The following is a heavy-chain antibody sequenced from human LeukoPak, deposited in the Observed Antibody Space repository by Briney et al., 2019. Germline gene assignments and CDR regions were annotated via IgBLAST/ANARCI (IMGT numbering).Heavy chain of an antibody. J-gene: IGHJ6*02. CDR2: MYPSGRT. CDR3: ARAGRGLVVPDV. V-gene: IGHV4-30-2*01. CDR1: GGSISSGGYS. D-gene: IGHD2-2*01. Sequence: SETLSLTCAVSGGSISSGGYSWSWIRQPPGKGLEWIGYMYPSGRTYSNPSLRSRVTISIDTTKNQFSLKLSSVTAADTAVYYCARAGRGLVVPDVWGQGTTVIVSS.